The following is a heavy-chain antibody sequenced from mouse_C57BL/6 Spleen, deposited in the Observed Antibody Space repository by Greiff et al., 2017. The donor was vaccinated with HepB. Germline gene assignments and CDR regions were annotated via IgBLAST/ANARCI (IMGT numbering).Heavy chain of an antibody. Sequence: EVQLQQSGPELVKPGASVKISCKASGYTFTDYYMNWVKQSHGKSLEWIGDINPNNGGTSYNQKFKGKATLTVDKSSSTAYMELRSLTSEDSAVYYCAREGYYESFYYYAMDYWGQGTSVTVSS. CDR1: GYTFTDYY. CDR3: AREGYYESFYYYAMDY. D-gene: IGHD2-3*01. V-gene: IGHV1-26*01. CDR2: INPNNGGT. J-gene: IGHJ4*01.